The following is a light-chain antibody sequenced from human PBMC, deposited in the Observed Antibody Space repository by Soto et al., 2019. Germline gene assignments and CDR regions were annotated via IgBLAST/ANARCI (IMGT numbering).Light chain of an antibody. CDR3: SSYSSSATLYV. J-gene: IGLJ1*01. CDR2: EVS. V-gene: IGLV2-14*01. Sequence: QSALTRAASVSGAPGEALTISCAGTSSDIGGYNYVSWYQQHPGKAPKVMIYEVSNRPSGVSNRFSGSKSGNTASLTVSGLQAEDEADYYCSSYSSSATLYVFGTGTKVTVL. CDR1: SSDIGGYNY.